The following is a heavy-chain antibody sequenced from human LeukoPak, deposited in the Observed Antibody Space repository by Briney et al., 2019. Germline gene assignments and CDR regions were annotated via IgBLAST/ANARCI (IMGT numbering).Heavy chain of an antibody. CDR1: GFTFSSYY. J-gene: IGHJ3*02. D-gene: IGHD1-1*01. CDR3: ARDNDGYAFDI. Sequence: GGSLRLSCAASGFTFSSYYIHWVRQAPGKGLVWVSRISRDGRSAIYADSVKGRFTISRDNAKNTLYLQMNSLRAEDTAVYYCARDNDGYAFDIWGQGTMVTVSS. CDR2: ISRDGRSA. V-gene: IGHV3-74*01.